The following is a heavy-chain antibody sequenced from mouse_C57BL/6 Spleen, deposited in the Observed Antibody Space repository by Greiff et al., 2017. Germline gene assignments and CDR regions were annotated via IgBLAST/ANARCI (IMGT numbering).Heavy chain of an antibody. CDR3: SKVTTSYYFDY. D-gene: IGHD2-2*01. CDR1: GYTFTSYW. V-gene: IGHV1-69*01. CDR2: IDPSDSYT. J-gene: IGHJ2*01. Sequence: QVQLQQPGAELVMPGASVKLSCKASGYTFTSYWLHWVKQRPGQGLEWIGEIDPSDSYTNYNQKFKGKSTLTVDKSSSTAYMHLSSLTSEDSAVYYCSKVTTSYYFDYWGQGTTLTVSS.